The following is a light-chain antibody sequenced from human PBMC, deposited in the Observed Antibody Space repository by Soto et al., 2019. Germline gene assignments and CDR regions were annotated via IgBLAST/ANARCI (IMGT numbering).Light chain of an antibody. J-gene: IGLJ1*01. CDR1: SSDVGLYNY. Sequence: QSALTQPASVSGSPGQSIAISCTGTSSDVGLYNYVSWYQQHPDKVPNLIIYDVTNRPSGVSDRFSGSKSGNTASLTISGLQADDEADYYCSSFTTSSTYVFGTGTKVTVL. CDR2: DVT. V-gene: IGLV2-14*01. CDR3: SSFTTSSTYV.